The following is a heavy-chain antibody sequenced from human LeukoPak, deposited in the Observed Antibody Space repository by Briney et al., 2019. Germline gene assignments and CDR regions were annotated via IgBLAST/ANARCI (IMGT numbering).Heavy chain of an antibody. CDR2: IYTSGST. CDR1: GYSISSGYY. V-gene: IGHV4-4*07. J-gene: IGHJ4*02. CDR3: ARAGSGYSYGFDY. D-gene: IGHD5-18*01. Sequence: SETLSLTCSVSGYSISSGYYWGWIRQPAGKGLEWIGRIYTSGSTNYNPSLKSRVTISVDTSKNQFSLKLSSVTAADTAVYYCARAGSGYSYGFDYWGQGTLVTVSS.